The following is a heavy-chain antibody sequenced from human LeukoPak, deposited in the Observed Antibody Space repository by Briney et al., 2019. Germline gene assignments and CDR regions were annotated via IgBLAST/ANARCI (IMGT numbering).Heavy chain of an antibody. J-gene: IGHJ3*02. D-gene: IGHD1-26*01. V-gene: IGHV4-34*01. Sequence: SETLSLTCAVYGGSFSGYYWSWIRQPPGKGLEWIGEINHSGSTNYNPSLKSRVTISVDTSKNQFSLKLSSVTAADTAVYYCARAGSYHANDAFDIWGQGTMVTVSS. CDR3: ARAGSYHANDAFDI. CDR2: INHSGST. CDR1: GGSFSGYY.